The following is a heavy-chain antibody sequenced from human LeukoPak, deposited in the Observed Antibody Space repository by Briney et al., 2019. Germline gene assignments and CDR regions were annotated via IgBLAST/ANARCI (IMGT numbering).Heavy chain of an antibody. D-gene: IGHD5-12*01. CDR2: ISGSGGST. CDR3: AKIIVATVYYYYYGMDV. V-gene: IGHV3-23*01. J-gene: IGHJ6*02. CDR1: GFTFSSYA. Sequence: GGSLRLSCAASGFTFSSYAMSWVRQAPGKGLEWVSAISGSGGSTYYADSVKGRFTISRDNSKNTLYVQMNSLRAEDTAVYYCAKIIVATVYYYYYGMDVWGQGTTVTVSS.